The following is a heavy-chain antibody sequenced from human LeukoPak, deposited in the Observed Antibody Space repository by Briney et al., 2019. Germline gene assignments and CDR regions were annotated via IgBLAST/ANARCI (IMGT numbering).Heavy chain of an antibody. CDR2: IYYSGST. CDR1: GGSISSSSYY. Sequence: SETLSLTCTVSGGSISSSSYYWGWIRQPPGKGLEWIGSIYYSGSTYYNPSLKSRVTISVDTSKNQFSLKLSSVTAADTAVYYCASLEGAYYYGSGSSDWGQGTLVTVSS. V-gene: IGHV4-39*01. CDR3: ASLEGAYYYGSGSSD. D-gene: IGHD3-10*01. J-gene: IGHJ4*02.